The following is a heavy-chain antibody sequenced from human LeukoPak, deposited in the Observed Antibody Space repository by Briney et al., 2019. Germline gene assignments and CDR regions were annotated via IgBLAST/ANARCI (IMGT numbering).Heavy chain of an antibody. V-gene: IGHV1-2*02. J-gene: IGHJ4*02. CDR1: GYTFTGYY. D-gene: IGHD6-6*01. CDR2: INPNSGGT. CDR3: ARGSYITSTDY. Sequence: ASVKVSCKASGYTFTGYYIHWVRQAPGQGLEWMGWINPNSGGTNYAQKFQGRVTMTRDMSISTAYMELSRLRPDDTAVYYCARGSYITSTDYWGQGTLVTVSS.